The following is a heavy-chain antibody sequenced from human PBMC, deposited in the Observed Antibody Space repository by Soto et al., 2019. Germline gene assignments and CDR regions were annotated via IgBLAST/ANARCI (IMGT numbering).Heavy chain of an antibody. D-gene: IGHD6-13*01. CDR3: AREGSSWYLNFDY. Sequence: SETLSLTCTVSGGSISSYYWSWIRQPPGKGLEWIGYIYYSGSTNYNPSLKSRVTISVDTSKNQFSLKLSSVTAADTAVYYCAREGSSWYLNFDYWGQGTLVTVSS. CDR1: GGSISSYY. CDR2: IYYSGST. V-gene: IGHV4-59*01. J-gene: IGHJ4*02.